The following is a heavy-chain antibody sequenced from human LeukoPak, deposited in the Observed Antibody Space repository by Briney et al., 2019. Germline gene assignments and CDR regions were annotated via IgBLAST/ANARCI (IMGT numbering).Heavy chain of an antibody. J-gene: IGHJ4*02. CDR1: GFTFTSYG. CDR2: ISAYNGNT. CDR3: ARDLGGSGSYYTDY. V-gene: IGHV1-18*01. Sequence: ASVKVSCKASGFTFTSYGINWVRQAPGQGLEWMGWISAYNGNTNYAQNLQGRVTMTTDTSTSTAYMELRSLRSDDTAVYYCARDLGGSGSYYTDYWGQGILVTVSS. D-gene: IGHD3-10*01.